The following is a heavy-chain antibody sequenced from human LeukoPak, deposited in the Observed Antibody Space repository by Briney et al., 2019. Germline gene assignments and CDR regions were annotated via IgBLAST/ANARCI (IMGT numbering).Heavy chain of an antibody. CDR3: ARDSDGWYDY. CDR1: GGSXXGYY. V-gene: IGHV4-34*01. CDR2: INHSGST. D-gene: IGHD6-19*01. J-gene: IGHJ4*02. Sequence: GGSXXGYYWSWIRQPPGKGLEWIGEINHSGSTNYNPSLKSRVTISVDTSKNQFSLKLSSVTAADTAVYYCARDSDGWYDYWGQGTLVTVSS.